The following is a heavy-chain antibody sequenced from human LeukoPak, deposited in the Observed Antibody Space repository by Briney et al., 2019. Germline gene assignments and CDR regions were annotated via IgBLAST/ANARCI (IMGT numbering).Heavy chain of an antibody. J-gene: IGHJ4*02. CDR1: AFTFSVYW. Sequence: GGSLRLSCSASAFTFSVYWMTWVRQAPGRGLEWVATIKEDGSDKYYVDSVRGRFTISRDNAENSLYLQMNSLTAEDTALYYCVRDGIRDIPGIITIRYDYWGQGTLVTVSS. CDR3: VRDGIRDIPGIITIRYDY. V-gene: IGHV3-7*05. CDR2: IKEDGSDK. D-gene: IGHD3-10*01.